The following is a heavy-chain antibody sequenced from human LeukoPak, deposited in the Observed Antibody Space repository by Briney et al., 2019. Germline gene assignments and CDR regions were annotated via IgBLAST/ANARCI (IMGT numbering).Heavy chain of an antibody. D-gene: IGHD5-12*01. J-gene: IGHJ4*02. CDR1: GFTFSSYG. CDR3: ARDWGDIVATAFDY. V-gene: IGHV3-33*01. Sequence: QPGGSLRLSCAASGFTFSSYGMHWVRQAPGKGLEWVAVIWYDGSNKYYADSVKGRFTISRDNAKNLLYLQMNSLRAEDTAVYYCARDWGDIVATAFDYWGQGTLVTVSS. CDR2: IWYDGSNK.